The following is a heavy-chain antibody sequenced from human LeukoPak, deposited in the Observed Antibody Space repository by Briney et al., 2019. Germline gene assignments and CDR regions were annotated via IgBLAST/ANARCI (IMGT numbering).Heavy chain of an antibody. CDR1: GYTFTSYG. CDR3: ARDSNYYDSSGYVDY. CDR2: ISAYNGNT. Sequence: ASVKVSCKASGYTFTSYGISWVRQAPGQGLEWMGWISAYNGNTNYAQKLQGRVTMTTDTSTSTAYMELRGLRSDDTAVYYCARDSNYYDSSGYVDYWGQGTLVTVSS. D-gene: IGHD3-22*01. V-gene: IGHV1-18*01. J-gene: IGHJ4*02.